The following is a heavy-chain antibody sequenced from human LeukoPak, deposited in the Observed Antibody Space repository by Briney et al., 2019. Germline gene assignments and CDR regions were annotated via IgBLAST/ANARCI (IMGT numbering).Heavy chain of an antibody. Sequence: ASVKVSCKASGHTFTSYGISWVRQAPGQGLEWMGWISAYNGNTNYAQKLQGGVTMTTDTSTSTAYMELRSLRSDDTAVYYCARVEGYYDSSGYYYVDGYYYYGMDVWGQGTTVTVSS. CDR2: ISAYNGNT. CDR3: ARVEGYYDSSGYYYVDGYYYYGMDV. CDR1: GHTFTSYG. D-gene: IGHD3-22*01. J-gene: IGHJ6*02. V-gene: IGHV1-18*01.